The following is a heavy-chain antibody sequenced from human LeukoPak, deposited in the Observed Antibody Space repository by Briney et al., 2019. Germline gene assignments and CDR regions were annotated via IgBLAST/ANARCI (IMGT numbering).Heavy chain of an antibody. J-gene: IGHJ3*02. D-gene: IGHD2-15*01. CDR3: ANRIPGPPAEDAFDI. CDR2: IIPIFGTA. Sequence: ASVKVSCKASGGTFSSYAISWVRQAPRQGLEWMGRIIPIFGTANYAQKFQGRVTITTDESTSTAYMELSSLRSEDTAVYYCANRIPGPPAEDAFDIWGQGTMVTVSS. CDR1: GGTFSSYA. V-gene: IGHV1-69*05.